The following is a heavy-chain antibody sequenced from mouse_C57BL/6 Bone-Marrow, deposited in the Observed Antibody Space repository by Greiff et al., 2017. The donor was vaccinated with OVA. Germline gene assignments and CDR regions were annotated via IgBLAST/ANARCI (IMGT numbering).Heavy chain of an antibody. Sequence: VQLQQSGAELARPGASVKLSCKASGYTFTSYGISWVKQRTGQGLEWIGEIYPRSGNTYYNEKFKGKATLTADKSSSTAYMELRSLTSEDSAVYFCERSGGNPVGFAYWGQGTLVTVSA. V-gene: IGHV1-81*01. J-gene: IGHJ3*01. D-gene: IGHD2-1*01. CDR2: IYPRSGNT. CDR1: GYTFTSYG. CDR3: ERSGGNPVGFAY.